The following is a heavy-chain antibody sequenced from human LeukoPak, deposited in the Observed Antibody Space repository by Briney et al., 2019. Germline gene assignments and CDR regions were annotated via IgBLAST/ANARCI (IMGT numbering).Heavy chain of an antibody. CDR1: GFTFSDYY. J-gene: IGHJ4*02. CDR3: ARVVTAMVRVLLDY. V-gene: IGHV3-11*06. D-gene: IGHD5-18*01. CDR2: ISSSSSYT. Sequence: GGSLRLSCAASGFTFSDYYMSWIRQAPGKRLEWVSYISSSSSYTNYADSVKGRFTISRDNAKNSLYLQMNSLRAEDTAVYYCARVVTAMVRVLLDYWGQGTLVTVSS.